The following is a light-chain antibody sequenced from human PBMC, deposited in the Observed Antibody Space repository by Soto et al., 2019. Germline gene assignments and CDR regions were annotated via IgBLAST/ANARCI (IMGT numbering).Light chain of an antibody. V-gene: IGLV2-14*01. J-gene: IGLJ2*01. Sequence: SALTQPASVSGSPGQSITISCTGTSSDVGGYNYVSWYQQHPGKAPKLMIYEVSNRPSGVFNRFSGSKSGNTACLTIPGLQAEDEVDYYCSSYAGSSTLVFGGGTQLTVL. CDR2: EVS. CDR3: SSYAGSSTLV. CDR1: SSDVGGYNY.